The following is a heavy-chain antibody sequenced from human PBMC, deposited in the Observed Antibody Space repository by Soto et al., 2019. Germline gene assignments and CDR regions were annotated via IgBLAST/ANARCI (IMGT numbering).Heavy chain of an antibody. D-gene: IGHD2-15*01. Sequence: QVQLQESGPGLVKPSQTLSLTCTVSGGSISSGGYYWSWIRQHPGKGLEWIGYIYYSGSTYYNPSRKSRVTISVDTSKNQFSLKLSSVTAADTAVYYCARDGAGGSNYGMDVWGQGTTVTVSS. V-gene: IGHV4-31*03. CDR1: GGSISSGGYY. CDR3: ARDGAGGSNYGMDV. J-gene: IGHJ6*02. CDR2: IYYSGST.